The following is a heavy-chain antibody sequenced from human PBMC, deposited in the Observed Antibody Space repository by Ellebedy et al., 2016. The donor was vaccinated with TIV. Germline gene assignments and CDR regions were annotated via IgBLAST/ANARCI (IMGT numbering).Heavy chain of an antibody. J-gene: IGHJ4*02. CDR1: GFTFSKAW. Sequence: GESLKISXEASGFTFSKAWMTWIRQAPGRGLEWVSYISSTGNIIYYADSVKGRFTVSRDNAKNVLYLQMNSLRVEDTAVYYCEIVSKGVWGQGTLVTVSS. CDR2: ISSTGNII. D-gene: IGHD5/OR15-5a*01. CDR3: EIVSKGV. V-gene: IGHV3-11*01.